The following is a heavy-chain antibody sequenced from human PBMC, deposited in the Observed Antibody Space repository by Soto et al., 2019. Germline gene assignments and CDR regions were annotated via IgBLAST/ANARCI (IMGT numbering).Heavy chain of an antibody. D-gene: IGHD2-15*01. CDR3: ASEVVAATGGFDY. CDR2: IYHSGST. J-gene: IGHJ4*02. V-gene: IGHV4-39*01. Sequence: PSETLSLTCTVSGGSISSSSYYWGWIRQPPGKGLEWIGSIYHSGSTYYNPSLKSRVTISVDTSKNQFALKLSSVTAADTAVYYCASEVVAATGGFDYWGQGTLVTVSS. CDR1: GGSISSSSYY.